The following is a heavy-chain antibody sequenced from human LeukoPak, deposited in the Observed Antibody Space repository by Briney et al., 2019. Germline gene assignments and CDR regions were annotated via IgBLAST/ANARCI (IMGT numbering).Heavy chain of an antibody. CDR1: GFTFSSYE. V-gene: IGHV3-48*03. CDR3: AKARRDCGGGSCYPDNNWFDP. CDR2: ISSSGSAI. D-gene: IGHD2-15*01. Sequence: GGSLRLSCAASGFTFSSYEMNWVRQAPGKGLDWVSYISSSGSAIYYADSVRGRFTISRDNAKNSLYLQMNSLRAEDTAVYYWAKARRDCGGGSCYPDNNWFDPWGKGTLSPSPQ. J-gene: IGHJ5*02.